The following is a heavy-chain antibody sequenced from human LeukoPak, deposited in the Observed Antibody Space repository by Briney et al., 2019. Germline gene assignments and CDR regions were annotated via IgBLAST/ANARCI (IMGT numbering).Heavy chain of an antibody. V-gene: IGHV3-30*03. J-gene: IGHJ3*02. D-gene: IGHD6-25*01. Sequence: PGGSLRLSCTVSGFTLSNAWMTWVRQAPGKGLEWVALVSHDEKHDKQYPDSVKGRFTISRDNSKNTVYLQINTLSTEDSAMYYCAREGYSSGRAGVFDIWGQGTLVTVSS. CDR2: VSHDEKHDK. CDR1: GFTLSNAW. CDR3: AREGYSSGRAGVFDI.